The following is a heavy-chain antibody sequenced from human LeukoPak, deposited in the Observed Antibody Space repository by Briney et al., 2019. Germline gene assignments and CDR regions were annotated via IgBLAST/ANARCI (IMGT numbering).Heavy chain of an antibody. Sequence: ASMKVSCKASGYIFTTYAISWVRQAPGQGLEWMGWISVYNGDTNYAQNLQGRVTMTTDTSTSTAYMELRSLRSDDTAVYYCARDGLGTAVDYWGQGTLVSVSS. D-gene: IGHD6-13*01. CDR2: ISVYNGDT. J-gene: IGHJ4*02. CDR3: ARDGLGTAVDY. CDR1: GYIFTTYA. V-gene: IGHV1-18*01.